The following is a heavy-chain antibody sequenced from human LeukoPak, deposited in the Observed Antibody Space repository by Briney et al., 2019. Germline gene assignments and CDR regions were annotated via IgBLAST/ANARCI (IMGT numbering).Heavy chain of an antibody. J-gene: IGHJ6*02. D-gene: IGHD2-2*01. CDR2: IYHSGST. CDR1: GGSISSSNW. Sequence: SGTLSLTCAVSGGSISSSNWWSWVRQPPGKGLEWIGEIYHSGSTNYNPSLKSRVTISVDKSKNQFSLKLSSVTAADTAVYYCARSGPEGPAVYGMDVWGQGTTVTVSS. V-gene: IGHV4-4*02. CDR3: ARSGPEGPAVYGMDV.